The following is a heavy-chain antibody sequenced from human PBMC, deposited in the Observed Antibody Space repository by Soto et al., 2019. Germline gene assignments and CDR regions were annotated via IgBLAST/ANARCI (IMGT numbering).Heavy chain of an antibody. CDR1: GFTFSRYG. D-gene: IGHD2-2*01. Sequence: GGSLRLSCAASGFTFSRYGMNWLRQAPGKGLEWVASISSSTSYVYYADSVKGRFSTSRDNAKNILYLEMYGLRTEDTAVYYCARDPSEGRVGNWFESWGQGALVTVSS. CDR2: ISSSTSYV. J-gene: IGHJ5*01. V-gene: IGHV3-21*06. CDR3: ARDPSEGRVGNWFES.